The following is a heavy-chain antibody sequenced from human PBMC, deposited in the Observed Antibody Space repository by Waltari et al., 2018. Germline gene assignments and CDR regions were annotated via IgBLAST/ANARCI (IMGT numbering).Heavy chain of an antibody. D-gene: IGHD3-3*01. J-gene: IGHJ4*02. CDR3: AKEGETTYYDFWSGYSPSYYFDY. CDR2: ISGSGGSI. V-gene: IGHV3-23*01. Sequence: EVQLLESGGGLVQPGGSLRLSCAASGFTFSSYAMSWVRQAPGKGLEWVSAISGSGGSIYYADSVKGRFTISRDNSKNTLYLQMNSLRAEDTAVYYCAKEGETTYYDFWSGYSPSYYFDYWGQGTLVTVSS. CDR1: GFTFSSYA.